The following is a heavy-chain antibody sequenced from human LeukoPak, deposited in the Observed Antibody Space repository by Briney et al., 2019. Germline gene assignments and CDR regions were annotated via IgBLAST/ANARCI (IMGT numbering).Heavy chain of an antibody. D-gene: IGHD6-19*01. CDR2: ICVSGGCT. CDR1: GFTFNTYA. J-gene: IGHJ4*02. V-gene: IGHV3-23*01. CDR3: AKTTVGYSSGRYPGWPADC. Sequence: QPGGSLRLSCAASGFTFNTYAIYWVRQASGKGLEWVSGICVSGGCTYYADSVEGRFTISRDNSKNTVYLQMNSLTADDTAVYYCAKTTVGYSSGRYPGWPADCWGQGTLVTVS.